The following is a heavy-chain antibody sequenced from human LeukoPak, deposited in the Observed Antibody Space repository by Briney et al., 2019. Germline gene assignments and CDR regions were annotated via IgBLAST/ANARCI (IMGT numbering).Heavy chain of an antibody. V-gene: IGHV4-59*08. CDR3: ARPHYDYVWGSYRPYWYFDL. J-gene: IGHJ2*01. D-gene: IGHD3-16*02. CDR1: GGSISSYY. CDR2: IYYSGST. Sequence: PSETLSLTCTVSGGSISSYYWSWIRQPPGKGLEWIGYIYYSGSTNYNPSLKSRVTISVDTSKNQFSLKLSSVTAADTAVYYCARPHYDYVWGSYRPYWYFDLWGRGTLVTVSS.